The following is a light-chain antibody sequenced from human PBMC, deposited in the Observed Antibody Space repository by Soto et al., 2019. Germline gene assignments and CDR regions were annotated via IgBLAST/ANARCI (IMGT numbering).Light chain of an antibody. J-gene: IGLJ2*01. CDR3: SSSTNSVL. CDR2: EDS. CDR1: TSDVGSYNL. Sequence: QSALTQPASVSGSPGQSITISCTGTTSDVGSYNLVSWYQQYPGKAPKLIIHEDSKRPLGVSNRFSGSKSGNTAYLTISGLQAEDEADYYCSSSTNSVLFGGGTKVTVL. V-gene: IGLV2-23*01.